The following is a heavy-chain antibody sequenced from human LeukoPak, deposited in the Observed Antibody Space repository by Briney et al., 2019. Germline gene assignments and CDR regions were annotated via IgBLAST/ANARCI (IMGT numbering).Heavy chain of an antibody. Sequence: GRFTISRDNAKNSVYLQMNSLRAEDTAVYYCARSPAAPGDYWGQGTLVTVSS. D-gene: IGHD6-25*01. V-gene: IGHV3-7*04. CDR3: ARSPAAPGDY. J-gene: IGHJ4*02.